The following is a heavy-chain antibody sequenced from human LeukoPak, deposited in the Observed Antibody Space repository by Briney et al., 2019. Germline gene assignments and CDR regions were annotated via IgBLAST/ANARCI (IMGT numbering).Heavy chain of an antibody. CDR1: GGSIRSRGYY. J-gene: IGHJ4*02. CDR3: ARLQGSGSPPFDY. CDR2: IYYSGST. D-gene: IGHD3-10*01. V-gene: IGHV4-39*01. Sequence: SETLSLTCTVSGGSIRSRGYYWSWIRHPPGRGLEWFGSIYYSGSTYNNPSLKSRVTISVDTSKNQFSLKASSVTAADTAVYYCARLQGSGSPPFDYWGQGTRVIVSS.